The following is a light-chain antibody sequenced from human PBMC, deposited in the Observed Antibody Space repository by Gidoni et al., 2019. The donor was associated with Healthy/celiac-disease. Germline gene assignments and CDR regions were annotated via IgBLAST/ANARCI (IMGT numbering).Light chain of an antibody. CDR1: QSVLYSSNNKNY. Sequence: DIVMTQSPDSLAVSLGERATINCKSSQSVLYSSNNKNYLAWYQQKPGQPPKPLIYWASTRESGVPDRFSGSGSGTDFTLTISSLQAEDVAVYYCQQYYSTVFTFGPGTKVDIK. J-gene: IGKJ3*01. V-gene: IGKV4-1*01. CDR3: QQYYSTVFT. CDR2: WAS.